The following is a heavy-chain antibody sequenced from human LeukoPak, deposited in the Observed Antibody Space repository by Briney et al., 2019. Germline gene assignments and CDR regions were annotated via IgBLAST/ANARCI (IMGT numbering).Heavy chain of an antibody. J-gene: IGHJ4*02. CDR2: IIPIFGTA. CDR1: GGTFISYA. CDR3: AITLRYFDWLLSYIDY. D-gene: IGHD3-9*01. V-gene: IGHV1-69*06. Sequence: SVKVSCKASGGTFISYAISWVRQAPGQGREWMGGIIPIFGTANYAQKFQGRVTITADKSTSTAYMELSSLRSEDTAVYYCAITLRYFDWLLSYIDYWGQGTLVTVSS.